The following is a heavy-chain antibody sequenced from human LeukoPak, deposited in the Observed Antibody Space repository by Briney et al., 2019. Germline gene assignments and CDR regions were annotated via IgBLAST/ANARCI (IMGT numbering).Heavy chain of an antibody. Sequence: ASVKVSCKASGYTFTSYGISWVRQAPGQGPEWMGWISAYNGNTNYAQKLQGRVTMTTDTSMSTAYMELRSLRSDDTAVYYCARDGFVVPAAIELDYWGQGTLVTVSS. CDR3: ARDGFVVPAAIELDY. CDR2: ISAYNGNT. V-gene: IGHV1-18*01. J-gene: IGHJ4*02. D-gene: IGHD2-2*01. CDR1: GYTFTSYG.